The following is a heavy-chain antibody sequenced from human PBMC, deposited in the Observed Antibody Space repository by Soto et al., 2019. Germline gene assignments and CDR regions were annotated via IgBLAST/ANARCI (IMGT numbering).Heavy chain of an antibody. CDR3: ARENYDFWSGYWENWFDP. J-gene: IGHJ5*02. V-gene: IGHV1-46*03. Sequence: ASVKVSCKASGYTFTSYYMHWVRQAPGQGLEWMGIINPSGGSTSYAQKFQGRVTMTRDTSTSTVYMELSSLRSEDTAVYYCARENYDFWSGYWENWFDPWRQGTLVTVSS. CDR2: INPSGGST. D-gene: IGHD3-3*01. CDR1: GYTFTSYY.